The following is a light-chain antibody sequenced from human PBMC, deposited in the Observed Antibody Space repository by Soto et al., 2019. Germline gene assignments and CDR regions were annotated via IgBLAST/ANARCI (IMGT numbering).Light chain of an antibody. CDR3: QRYNTLPPWE. V-gene: IGKV1-27*01. CDR1: RDISNF. J-gene: IGKJ1*01. CDR2: AAF. Sequence: DIQVTQSPSSLSASVGDRVTVTCRASRDISNFLAWYRQKPGEVPHLLIYAAFTLESGVPSRFSSSASGTDFTLTIDNLQPDDVAAYYCQRYNTLPPWEFGQRTTLEI.